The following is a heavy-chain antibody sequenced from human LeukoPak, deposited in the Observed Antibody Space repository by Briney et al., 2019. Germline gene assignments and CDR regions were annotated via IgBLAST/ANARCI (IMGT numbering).Heavy chain of an antibody. V-gene: IGHV3-49*03. CDR1: GFTFGDYA. CDR2: IRSKAYGGTT. D-gene: IGHD2-2*01. CDR3: AKQRSEVPVAASNY. J-gene: IGHJ4*02. Sequence: GGSLRLSCTASGFTFGDYAMSWFRQAPGKGLEWVGFIRSKAYGGTTEYAASVKGRFTISRDDSKSIAYLQMNSLKTEDTAVYYCAKQRSEVPVAASNYWGQGTLVTVSS.